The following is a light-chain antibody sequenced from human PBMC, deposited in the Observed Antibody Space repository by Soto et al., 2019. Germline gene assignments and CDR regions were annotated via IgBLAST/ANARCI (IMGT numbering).Light chain of an antibody. CDR3: AAWDDSLSGFYV. J-gene: IGLJ1*01. Sequence: QYVLTKPASASGTPGQRVTISCSGSSSNIGSNYVYWYQQLPGTAPKLLIYRNNQRPSGVPDRFSGSKSGTSASLAISGLRSEDEADYYCAAWDDSLSGFYVFGTGTKVTVL. CDR2: RNN. CDR1: SSNIGSNY. V-gene: IGLV1-47*01.